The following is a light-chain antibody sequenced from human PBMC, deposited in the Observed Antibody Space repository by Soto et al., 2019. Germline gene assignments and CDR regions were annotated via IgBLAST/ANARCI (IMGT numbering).Light chain of an antibody. J-gene: IGLJ1*01. CDR2: EVS. CDR1: SSDVGGYNY. V-gene: IGLV2-8*01. Sequence: QSALTQPPSASGSPGQSVTISCTGTSSDVGGYNYVSWYQQHPGKAPKLMISEVSKRPSGVPDRFSGSKSGNTASLTVSGLQAEDEADYYCSSYAGSNNLGVFGTGIKVTVL. CDR3: SSYAGSNNLGV.